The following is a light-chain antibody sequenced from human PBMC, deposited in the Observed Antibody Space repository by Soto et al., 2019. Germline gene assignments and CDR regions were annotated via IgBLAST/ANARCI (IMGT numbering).Light chain of an antibody. CDR2: DAS. CDR3: QQHISWPLT. Sequence: PGARATLSCRASQSVTNSLAWYQQKPGQAPRLLVYDASNRATGIPTRFSGSGSGTDFTLTISNLEPEDFAVYYCQQHISWPLTFGGGTKVDIK. CDR1: QSVTNS. V-gene: IGKV3-11*01. J-gene: IGKJ4*01.